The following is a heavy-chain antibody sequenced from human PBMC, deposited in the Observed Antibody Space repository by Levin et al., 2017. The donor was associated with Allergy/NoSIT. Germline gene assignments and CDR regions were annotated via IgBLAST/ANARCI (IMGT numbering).Heavy chain of an antibody. V-gene: IGHV3-21*01. CDR2: ISSSSSYI. CDR1: GFTFSSYS. D-gene: IGHD3-22*01. Sequence: GGSLRLSCAASGFTFSSYSMNWVRQAPGKGLEWVSSISSSSSYIYYADSVKGRFTISRDNAKNSLYLQMNSLRAEDTAVYYCARDPRHNYYDSSGRAPDWFDPWGQGTLVTVSS. CDR3: ARDPRHNYYDSSGRAPDWFDP. J-gene: IGHJ5*02.